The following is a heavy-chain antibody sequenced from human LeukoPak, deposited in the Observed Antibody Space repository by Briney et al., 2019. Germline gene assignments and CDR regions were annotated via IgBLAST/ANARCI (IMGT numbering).Heavy chain of an antibody. V-gene: IGHV5-51*01. CDR2: IYPGDSDT. Sequence: GESLKISCKGSGYSSTSYWIGWVRQMPGKGLEGMGVIYPGDSDTRSRPSFQGQVTISADKSISTAYLQWSSLKASDTAMYYCARQAGDWGDPAGYYWGQGTLVTVSS. J-gene: IGHJ4*02. CDR3: ARQAGDWGDPAGYY. D-gene: IGHD2-21*02. CDR1: GYSSTSYW.